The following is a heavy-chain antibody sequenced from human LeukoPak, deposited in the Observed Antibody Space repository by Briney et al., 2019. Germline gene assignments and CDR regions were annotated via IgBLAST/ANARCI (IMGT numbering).Heavy chain of an antibody. Sequence: SETLSLTCAVYGGSFSGYYWSWIRQPPGKGLEWVGEINHSGSTNYNPSLKSRVTISVDTSKNQFSLKLSSVTAADTAVYYCARETAAGTLDYWGQGTLVTVSS. CDR1: GGSFSGYY. CDR3: ARETAAGTLDY. D-gene: IGHD6-13*01. V-gene: IGHV4-34*01. CDR2: INHSGST. J-gene: IGHJ4*02.